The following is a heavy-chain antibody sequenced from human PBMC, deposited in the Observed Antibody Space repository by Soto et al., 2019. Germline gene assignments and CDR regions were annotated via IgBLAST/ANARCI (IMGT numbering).Heavy chain of an antibody. CDR1: GYTFTGYY. D-gene: IGHD5-18*01. CDR2: INPNSGGT. CDR3: ARASGYSYGHYYYYGMDV. Sequence: ASVKVSCKASGYTFTGYYMHWVRQAPGQGLDWMGWINPNSGGTNYAQRFQGWVTLTRDTSNSTAYMELSRLRTHDTAVYYCARASGYSYGHYYYYGMDVWGKETTVTVPS. J-gene: IGHJ6*04. V-gene: IGHV1-2*04.